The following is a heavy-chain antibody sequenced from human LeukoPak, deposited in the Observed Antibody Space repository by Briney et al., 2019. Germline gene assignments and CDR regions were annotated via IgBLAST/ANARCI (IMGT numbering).Heavy chain of an antibody. D-gene: IGHD2-15*01. CDR2: IYYSGTT. J-gene: IGHJ6*03. Sequence: SETLSLTCTVSGGSISSGNYYWGWIRQPRGKGLEWIGTIYYSGTTYYNPSLESRVTIFEDTSKNQFSLMLTSVTAADTAVYYCARQISDYYYYYMDVWGKGTTVTVSS. V-gene: IGHV4-39*01. CDR1: GGSISSGNYY. CDR3: ARQISDYYYYYMDV.